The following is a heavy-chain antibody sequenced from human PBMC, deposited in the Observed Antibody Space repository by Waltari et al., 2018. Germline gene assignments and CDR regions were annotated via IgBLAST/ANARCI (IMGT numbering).Heavy chain of an antibody. Sequence: QVQLQQWGAGLLQPSETLSLTCPVYGGSFRGYYWIWIRHPLGKGLEWIGEINHSGSTNYNPSLKSRVTISVDTSKKQLSLKLSSVTAADTAVYYCAREPSFSIAAAGRRYFDYWGQGTLVTVSS. CDR2: INHSGST. V-gene: IGHV4-34*01. CDR3: AREPSFSIAAAGRRYFDY. CDR1: GGSFRGYY. J-gene: IGHJ4*02. D-gene: IGHD6-13*01.